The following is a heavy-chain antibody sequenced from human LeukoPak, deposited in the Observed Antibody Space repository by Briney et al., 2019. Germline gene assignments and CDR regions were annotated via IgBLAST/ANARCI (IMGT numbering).Heavy chain of an antibody. CDR2: ISGSGVST. Sequence: PGGSLRLSCAASGFTFSSYAMSWVRQAPGKGLEWVSAISGSGVSTYYADSVKGRFTISRDNSKNTLYLQMNSLRAEDTAVYYCAGGGVVVPAAMVRYYYYGMDVWGKGTTVTVSS. CDR1: GFTFSSYA. V-gene: IGHV3-23*01. CDR3: AGGGVVVPAAMVRYYYYGMDV. J-gene: IGHJ6*04. D-gene: IGHD2-2*01.